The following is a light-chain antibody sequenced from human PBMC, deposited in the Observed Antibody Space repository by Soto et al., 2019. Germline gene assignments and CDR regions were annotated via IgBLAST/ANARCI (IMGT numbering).Light chain of an antibody. Sequence: DIVMTQSPLSLPVTPGEPASISCRSSQSLLHSNGKTYLDWYLQKPGQSPQLLIYLGSTRASEVPDRFSGSGSGTDFTLKISRVEADDVGVYYCMQPLHTPQTFGQGTRLEIK. CDR3: MQPLHTPQT. CDR2: LGS. J-gene: IGKJ2*01. V-gene: IGKV2-28*01. CDR1: QSLLHSNGKTY.